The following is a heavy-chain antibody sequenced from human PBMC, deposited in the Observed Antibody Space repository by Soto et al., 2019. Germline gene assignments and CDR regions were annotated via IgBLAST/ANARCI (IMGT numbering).Heavy chain of an antibody. Sequence: QVQLQESGLGLVKPSGTLSLTCTVSNGSISTYYWSWIRQPPGKGLEWIGYIYYSGTSNSNPSLKSRVTILVDTAKNQFSLKLSSVSTADTAVYFCARGLLPAATYFDSWGQGTLVTVSS. CDR1: NGSISTYY. D-gene: IGHD2-2*01. CDR2: IYYSGTS. CDR3: ARGLLPAATYFDS. V-gene: IGHV4-59*01. J-gene: IGHJ4*02.